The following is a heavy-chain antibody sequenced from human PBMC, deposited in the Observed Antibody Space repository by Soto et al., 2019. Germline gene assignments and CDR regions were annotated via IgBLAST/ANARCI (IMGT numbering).Heavy chain of an antibody. Sequence: GXSVKVYCKASGYTFTSYYMHLVRQAPGQGLEWMGIINPSGGSTSYAQKFQGRVTMTRDTSTSTVYMELSSLRSEDTAVYYCARAGITWIDYWGQGTLVTVSS. D-gene: IGHD3-3*01. CDR1: GYTFTSYY. J-gene: IGHJ4*02. V-gene: IGHV1-46*01. CDR3: ARAGITWIDY. CDR2: INPSGGST.